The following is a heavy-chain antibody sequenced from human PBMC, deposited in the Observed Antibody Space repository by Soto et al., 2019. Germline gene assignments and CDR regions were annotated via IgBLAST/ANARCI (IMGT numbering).Heavy chain of an antibody. V-gene: IGHV1-69*05. CDR2: IIPIFGTA. D-gene: IGHD2-2*02. CDR1: GGTFSSYA. J-gene: IGHJ6*02. CDR3: ARGYCSSTSCYILRGYYYYYGMDV. Sequence: SVKVSCKASGGTFSSYAISWVRQAPGQGLEWMGGIIPIFGTANYAQKFQGRVTMTRDTSTSTVYMELSSLRSEDTAVYYCARGYCSSTSCYILRGYYYYYGMDVWGQGTTVTVSS.